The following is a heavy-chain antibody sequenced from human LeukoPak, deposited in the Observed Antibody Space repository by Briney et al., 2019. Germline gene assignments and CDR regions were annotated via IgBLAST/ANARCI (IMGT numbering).Heavy chain of an antibody. CDR2: INPNTGAT. CDR3: ARSLTWIQLWLPY. CDR1: GYTFTGYY. J-gene: IGHJ4*02. V-gene: IGHV1-2*02. D-gene: IGHD5-18*01. Sequence: ASVKVSCKASGYTFTGYYMHWVRQAPGQGLEWMGWINPNTGATIYAQNFQGRVTMTRDTSISTAYMELSRLRSDDTAVYYCARSLTWIQLWLPYWGQGTLVTVSS.